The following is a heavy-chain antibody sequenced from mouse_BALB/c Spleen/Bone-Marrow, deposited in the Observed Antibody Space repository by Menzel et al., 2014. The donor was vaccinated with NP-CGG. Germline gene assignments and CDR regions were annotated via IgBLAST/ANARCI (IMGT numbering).Heavy chain of an antibody. CDR1: GYTFTSYW. D-gene: IGHD2-4*01. J-gene: IGHJ1*01. CDR2: IDPSDSYT. V-gene: IGHV1S127*01. Sequence: VKLMESGAELVKPGASVKMSCKASGYTFTSYWMHWVKQRPGQGLEWIGVIDPSDSYTSYNQKFKGKATLTVDTSSSTAYMQLSSLTSEDSAVYYWTRGDYDWYFDVWGAGTTVTVSS. CDR3: TRGDYDWYFDV.